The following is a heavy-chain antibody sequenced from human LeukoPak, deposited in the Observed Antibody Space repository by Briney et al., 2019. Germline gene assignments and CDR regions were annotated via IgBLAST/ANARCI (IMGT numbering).Heavy chain of an antibody. J-gene: IGHJ6*02. CDR2: IWYDGSNK. V-gene: IGHV3-33*01. D-gene: IGHD3-3*01. CDR3: ARDCNYDFWSGYYPSPSYYYGMDV. Sequence: GGSLRLSCAASGFTFSSYGMHWVRQAPGKGLEWAAVIWYDGSNKYYADSVKGRFTISRDNSKNTLYLQMNSLRAEDTAVYYCARDCNYDFWSGYYPSPSYYYGMDVWGQGTTVTVSS. CDR1: GFTFSSYG.